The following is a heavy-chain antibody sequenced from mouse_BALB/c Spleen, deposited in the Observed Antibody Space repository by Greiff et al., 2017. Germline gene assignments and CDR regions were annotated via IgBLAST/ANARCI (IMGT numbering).Heavy chain of an antibody. CDR3: ARAGLPPVVDFDV. D-gene: IGHD2-2*01. V-gene: IGHV1-63*02. CDR2: IYPGGGYT. Sequence: QVQLQQSGAELVRPGTSVKISCKASGYTFTNYWLGWVKQRPGHGLEWIGDIYPGGGYTNYNEKFKGKATLTADTSSSTAYMQLSSLTSEDSAVYFCARAGLPPVVDFDVWGAGTTVTVSS. J-gene: IGHJ1*01. CDR1: GYTFTNYW.